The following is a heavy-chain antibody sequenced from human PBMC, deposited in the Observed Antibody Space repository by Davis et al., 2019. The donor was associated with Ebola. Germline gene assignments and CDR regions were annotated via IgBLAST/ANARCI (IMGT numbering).Heavy chain of an antibody. Sequence: ESLKISCTVSGGSISNYYWSWIRQPPGKGLEWIGYIYYSGSTKYNPSLKSRVMMSVDTSKNQFSLRLNSVTAADTAVYHCARVGRYTYNGMDVWGLGTTVTVSS. CDR3: ARVGRYTYNGMDV. D-gene: IGHD2-2*02. V-gene: IGHV4-59*01. CDR1: GGSISNYY. J-gene: IGHJ6*02. CDR2: IYYSGST.